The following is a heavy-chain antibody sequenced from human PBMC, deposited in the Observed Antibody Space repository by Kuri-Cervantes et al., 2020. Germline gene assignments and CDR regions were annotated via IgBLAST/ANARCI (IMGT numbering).Heavy chain of an antibody. CDR3: AKGYYYVAGSQPAPLDY. Sequence: GESLKISCAASGFTFSSYAMSWVRQAPGKGLEWVSTISGSGGNTYYADSVKGRFTISRDSSENTLYLQLSSLRAEDTAIYYCAKGYYYVAGSQPAPLDYWGQGTLVTVSS. V-gene: IGHV3-23*01. CDR1: GFTFSSYA. J-gene: IGHJ4*02. D-gene: IGHD3-10*01. CDR2: ISGSGGNT.